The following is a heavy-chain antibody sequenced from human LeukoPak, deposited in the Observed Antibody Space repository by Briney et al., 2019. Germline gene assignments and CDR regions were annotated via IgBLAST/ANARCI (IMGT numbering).Heavy chain of an antibody. D-gene: IGHD3-16*02. CDR3: AKDDDYVWGSYRTIPRVAFDI. Sequence: GRSLRLSCITSGITFRIYDMHWVRQAPGKGLEWVAGISNDEDKKDYLDSVKGRFTISRDNSKNTLYLQMNSLRPEDTAVYYCAKDDDYVWGSYRTIPRVAFDIWGQGTMVTVSS. CDR2: ISNDEDKK. V-gene: IGHV3-30*18. CDR1: GITFRIYD. J-gene: IGHJ3*02.